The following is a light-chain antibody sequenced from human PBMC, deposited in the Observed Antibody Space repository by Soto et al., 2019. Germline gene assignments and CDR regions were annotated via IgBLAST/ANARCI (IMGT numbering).Light chain of an antibody. CDR1: QYINTR. CDR2: DTF. Sequence: EIVLTQSPATLSLSPGERATLSCRASQYINTRLAWYQHRPGQAPRLLIYDTFNRATGVPARFSGSGSGTDFTLTISSLEPEDFAVYYCQHRTSRYTFGQGTKVDIK. V-gene: IGKV3-11*01. CDR3: QHRTSRYT. J-gene: IGKJ2*01.